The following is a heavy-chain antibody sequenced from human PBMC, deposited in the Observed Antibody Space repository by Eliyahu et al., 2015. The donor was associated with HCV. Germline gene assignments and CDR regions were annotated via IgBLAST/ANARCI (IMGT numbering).Heavy chain of an antibody. CDR2: IYWSDDK. J-gene: IGHJ4*02. CDR3: AHKGWGSDFDY. Sequence: QITLKESGPTLVKXTETLTLTCPFSGFSLSIXAVGVGWIRQPPGKALEWLALIYWSDDKDYSPSLRSRLTITKDTSKNQVFLTLTNVSPMDTASYYCAHKGWGSDFDYWGPGTLVTVSS. CDR1: GFSLSIXAVG. V-gene: IGHV2-5*01. D-gene: IGHD7-27*01.